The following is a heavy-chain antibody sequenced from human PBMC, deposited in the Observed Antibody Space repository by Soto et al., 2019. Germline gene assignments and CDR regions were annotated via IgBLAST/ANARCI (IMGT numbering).Heavy chain of an antibody. CDR1: GFTFSSYW. CDR2: IKQDGSEK. D-gene: IGHD1-26*01. V-gene: IGHV3-7*01. J-gene: IGHJ3*01. Sequence: LRLSCAASGFTFSSYWMSWVRQAPGKGLEWVANIKQDGSEKYYVDSVKGRFTISRDNAKNSLYLQMNSLRAEDTAVYYCAKEEGWELRAFDFWGQGKRATASS. CDR3: AKEEGWELRAFDF.